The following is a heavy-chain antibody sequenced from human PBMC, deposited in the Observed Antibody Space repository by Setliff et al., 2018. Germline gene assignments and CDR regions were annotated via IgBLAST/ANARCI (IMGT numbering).Heavy chain of an antibody. CDR3: AASRAYTGAVEEWFLPKTFDF. CDR2: INHSGST. J-gene: IGHJ4*02. Sequence: PSETLSLTCTVYGASFSDYYWGWIRQPPGKGLEWIAEINHSGSTNYNPSLKSRVTISVDTSKNQFSLKLSSVTAADAALYYCAASRAYTGAVEEWFLPKTFDFWGQGSLVTVS. CDR1: GASFSDYY. D-gene: IGHD3-10*01. V-gene: IGHV4-34*01.